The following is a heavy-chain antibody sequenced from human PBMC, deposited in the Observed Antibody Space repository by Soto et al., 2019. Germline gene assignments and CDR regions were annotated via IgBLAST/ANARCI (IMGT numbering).Heavy chain of an antibody. V-gene: IGHV3-23*01. CDR3: AKFFVETGSNSGWPWSFHY. CDR2: ISGSGGTT. J-gene: IGHJ4*02. Sequence: EMQLLESGGGLVQPGRSLRLSCAASGFTFSNYAMSWVRQAPGQGLDWVSAISGSGGTTYYADSVKGRFTISRDNSKNTLCLQRNSLRAEDAAVYYCAKFFVETGSNSGWPWSFHYWGQGTLVTVSS. CDR1: GFTFSNYA. D-gene: IGHD6-25*01.